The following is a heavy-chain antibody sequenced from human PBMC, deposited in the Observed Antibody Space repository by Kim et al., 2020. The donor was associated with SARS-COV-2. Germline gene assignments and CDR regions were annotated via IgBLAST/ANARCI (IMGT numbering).Heavy chain of an antibody. D-gene: IGHD3-3*01. CDR2: INPNSGGT. V-gene: IGHV1-2*02. CDR3: ARDFYVLRFLEWLPFDY. Sequence: ASVKVSCKASGYTFTGYYMHWVRQAPGQGLEWMGWINPNSGGTNYAQKFQGRVTMTRDTSISTAYMELSRLRSDDTAVYYCARDFYVLRFLEWLPFDYWGQGTLVTVSS. CDR1: GYTFTGYY. J-gene: IGHJ4*02.